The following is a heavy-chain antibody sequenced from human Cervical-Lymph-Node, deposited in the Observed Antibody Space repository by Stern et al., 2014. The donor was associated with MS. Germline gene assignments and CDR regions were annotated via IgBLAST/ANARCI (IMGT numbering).Heavy chain of an antibody. J-gene: IGHJ4*02. CDR1: GYLFDDYW. D-gene: IGHD5-12*01. Sequence: VQLVQSGAEVKKPGESLKISCEASGYLFDDYWIGWVRPMSGRGLELVAIIFPRDSNTRYSPSVQGQVTISADKSISTAYLQWSRLKAADPPIYYWARSPATPSGYDRFDYWGQGALVTVSS. CDR2: IFPRDSNT. CDR3: ARSPATPSGYDRFDY. V-gene: IGHV5-51*03.